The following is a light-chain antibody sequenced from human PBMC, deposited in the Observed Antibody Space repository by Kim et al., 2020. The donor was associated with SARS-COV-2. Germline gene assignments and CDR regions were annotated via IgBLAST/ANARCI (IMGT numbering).Light chain of an antibody. Sequence: EIVMTQSPATLSVSPGERATLSCRASQSISSNLAWYQQKPGQAPRLLIYGASTRATGNPARFSGSGSGTEFTLTISSLQSEDFALYYCRQYNHSPTFGQGTKVDIK. J-gene: IGKJ1*01. V-gene: IGKV3-15*01. CDR2: GAS. CDR1: QSISSN. CDR3: RQYNHSPT.